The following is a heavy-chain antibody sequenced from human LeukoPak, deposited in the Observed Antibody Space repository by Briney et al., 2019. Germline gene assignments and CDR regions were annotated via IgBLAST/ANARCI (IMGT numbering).Heavy chain of an antibody. D-gene: IGHD1-26*01. J-gene: IGHJ4*02. CDR1: GFTFSSYA. CDR3: ARVRSGSLDY. Sequence: PGGSLRLSCAASGFTFSSYAMSWVRQTPGKGPEWVSAISGSSGTTYYADSVKGRFTISRDNAKNSLYLQMDSLKAEDTAVYYCARVRSGSLDYWGQGTLVTVSS. V-gene: IGHV3-21*01. CDR2: ISGSSGTT.